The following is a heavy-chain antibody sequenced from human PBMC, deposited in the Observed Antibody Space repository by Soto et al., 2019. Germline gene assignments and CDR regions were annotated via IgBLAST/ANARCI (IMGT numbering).Heavy chain of an antibody. CDR1: GGSFSGYY. CDR2: INHSGRT. CDR3: ARGLPYYDFWSGYYGYYYMDV. J-gene: IGHJ6*03. V-gene: IGHV4-34*01. D-gene: IGHD3-3*01. Sequence: SETLSLTCAVDGGSFSGYYWSWIRQPPGKGLEWIGEINHSGRTNYNPSLKSRVTISDDTSKSQFSLKLSSVTGADTAVYYCARGLPYYDFWSGYYGYYYMDVWGKGTTVTVSS.